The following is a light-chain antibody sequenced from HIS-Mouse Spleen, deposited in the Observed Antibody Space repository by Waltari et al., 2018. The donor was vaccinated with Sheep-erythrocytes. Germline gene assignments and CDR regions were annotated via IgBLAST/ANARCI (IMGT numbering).Light chain of an antibody. V-gene: IGKV3-20*01. Sequence: IVLTQSPGTLSLSPGERATPSCRASQSFSSSYLAWYQQKPGQAPRLLIYGASSRATGIPDRFSGSGSGTDFTLTISRLEPEDFAVYYCQQYGSSPTFGQGTKLDIK. CDR1: QSFSSSY. J-gene: IGKJ2*01. CDR3: QQYGSSPT. CDR2: GAS.